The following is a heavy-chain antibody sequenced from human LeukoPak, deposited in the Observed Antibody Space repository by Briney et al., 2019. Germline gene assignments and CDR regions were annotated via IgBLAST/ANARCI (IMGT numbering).Heavy chain of an antibody. CDR1: GGSISSSSYH. V-gene: IGHV4-39*07. CDR3: ARDGGNSVGP. J-gene: IGHJ4*02. Sequence: SETLSLACTVSGGSISSSSYHWGWIRQPPGKGLEWIGSIYYSGSTYYNPSLKSRVTISVDTSKNQFSLKLSSVTAADTAVYYCARDGGNSVGPWGQGTLVTVSS. CDR2: IYYSGST. D-gene: IGHD4-23*01.